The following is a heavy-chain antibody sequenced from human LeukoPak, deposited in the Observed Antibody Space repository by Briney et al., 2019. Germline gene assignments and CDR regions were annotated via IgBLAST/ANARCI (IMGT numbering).Heavy chain of an antibody. CDR2: IIPILGIA. D-gene: IGHD1-26*01. CDR3: ARGSFPDVGALLFDY. V-gene: IGHV1-69*10. J-gene: IGHJ4*02. CDR1: GDTFSSYT. Sequence: SVKVSCKASGDTFSSYTISWVRQAPGQGLEWMGRIIPILGIANYAQKFQGRVTITSDKSTSTAYMELSSLRSEDTAVYYCARGSFPDVGALLFDYWGQGTLVTVSS.